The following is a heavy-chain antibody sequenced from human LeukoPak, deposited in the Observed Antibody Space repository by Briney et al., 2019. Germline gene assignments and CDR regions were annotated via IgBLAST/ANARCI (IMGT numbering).Heavy chain of an antibody. D-gene: IGHD6-19*01. Sequence: PSETLSLTCSVAGYSISSGYYWGWIRQPPGKGLEWIGSMFHTGSSFYNPSLKSRVTISVDTSKNQFSLKLSSVTAADTAVYYCARDYSSGWYLGWYFDLWGRGTLVTVSS. CDR3: ARDYSSGWYLGWYFDL. V-gene: IGHV4-38-2*02. CDR2: MFHTGSS. J-gene: IGHJ2*01. CDR1: GYSISSGYY.